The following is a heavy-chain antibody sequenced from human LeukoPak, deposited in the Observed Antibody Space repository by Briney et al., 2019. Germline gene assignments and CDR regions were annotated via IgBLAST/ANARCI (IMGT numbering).Heavy chain of an antibody. J-gene: IGHJ6*03. V-gene: IGHV4-34*01. Sequence: SETLSLTCAVYGGSFNGYYWSWIRQPPGKGLEWIGEINHSGSTNYNPSLKSRVTISVDMSNNQFSLKLSSVTAADTAVYYCVRGNYCSGGSCYHYYYYYMDVWGKGNPGHRLL. CDR1: GGSFNGYY. CDR3: VRGNYCSGGSCYHYYYYYMDV. D-gene: IGHD2-15*01. CDR2: INHSGST.